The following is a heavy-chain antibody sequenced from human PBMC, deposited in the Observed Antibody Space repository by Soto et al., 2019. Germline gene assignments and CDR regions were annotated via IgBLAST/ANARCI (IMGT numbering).Heavy chain of an antibody. CDR1: GGSISSYY. J-gene: IGHJ6*02. Sequence: SETLSLTCTVSGGSISSYYWSWIRQPPGKGLEWIGYIYYSGSTNYNPSLKSRVTISVDTSKNQFPLKLSSVTAADTAVYYCARVDYDSALDGYYYGMDVWGQGTTVTVSS. D-gene: IGHD3-22*01. CDR2: IYYSGST. CDR3: ARVDYDSALDGYYYGMDV. V-gene: IGHV4-59*01.